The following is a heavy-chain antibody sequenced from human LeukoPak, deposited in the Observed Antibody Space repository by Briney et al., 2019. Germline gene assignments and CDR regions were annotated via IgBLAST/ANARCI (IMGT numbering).Heavy chain of an antibody. CDR2: IIPILGIA. V-gene: IGHV1-69*04. CDR1: GGTFSSYA. Sequence: SVKVSCKASGGTFSSYAISWVRQAPGQGLEWMGRIIPILGIANYAQKFQGRVTITADKSTSTAYMELGSLRSEDTAVYYCARVESGSYYANFDYWGQGTLVTVSS. CDR3: ARVESGSYYANFDY. J-gene: IGHJ4*02. D-gene: IGHD1-26*01.